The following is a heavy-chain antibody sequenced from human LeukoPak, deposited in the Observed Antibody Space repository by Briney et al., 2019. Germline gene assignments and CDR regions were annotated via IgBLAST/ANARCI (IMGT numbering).Heavy chain of an antibody. D-gene: IGHD2-2*01. J-gene: IGHJ4*02. CDR2: ISGSGGST. CDR1: GFTFSNYA. Sequence: PGGSLRLSCAASGFTFSNYAMSWVRQAPGKGLEWVSVISGSGGSTYYADSVKGRFTISRDNSKNTLYLQMNSLRAEDTAVYYCASGIVVVPAALITGGYWGQGTLVTVSS. CDR3: ASGIVVVPAALITGGY. V-gene: IGHV3-23*01.